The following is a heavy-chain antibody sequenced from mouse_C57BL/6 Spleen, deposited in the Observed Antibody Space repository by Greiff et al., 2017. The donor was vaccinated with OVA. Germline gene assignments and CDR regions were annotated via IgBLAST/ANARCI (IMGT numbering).Heavy chain of an antibody. J-gene: IGHJ4*01. CDR1: GYTFTDYE. Sequence: VKLMESGAELVRPGASVTLSCKASGYTFTDYEMHWVKQTPVHGLEWIGAIDPETGGTAYNQKFKGKAILTADKSSSTAYMELRILTSEDSAVYYCTSLYLGYYAMDYWGHETSVTVSS. CDR2: IDPETGGT. D-gene: IGHD5-1*01. V-gene: IGHV1-15*01. CDR3: TSLYLGYYAMDY.